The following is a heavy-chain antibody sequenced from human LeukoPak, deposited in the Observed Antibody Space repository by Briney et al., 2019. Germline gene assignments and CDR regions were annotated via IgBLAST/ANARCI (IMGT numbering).Heavy chain of an antibody. V-gene: IGHV4-39*01. CDR1: GGSISNISYY. D-gene: IGHD3-16*02. CDR2: IYYSGST. CDR3: ARQRIGGRYFDY. J-gene: IGHJ4*02. Sequence: SETLSFTCTVSGGSISNISYYWGWIRQPPGKGLEWIGSIYYSGSTYYNPSLKSRVTISVDTSKNQFSLKLSSVTAADTAVYYCARQRIGGRYFDYWGQGTLVTVSS.